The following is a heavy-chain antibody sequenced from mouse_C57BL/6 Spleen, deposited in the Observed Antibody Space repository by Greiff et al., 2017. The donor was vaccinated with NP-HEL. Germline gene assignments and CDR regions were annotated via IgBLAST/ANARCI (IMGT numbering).Heavy chain of an antibody. CDR2: ISSGGDYI. Sequence: EVKLVESGEGLVKPGGSLKLSCAASGFTFSSYAMSWVRQTPEKRLEWVAYISSGGDYIYYADTGKGRFTISRDNARNTLYLQMSSLKSEDTAMYYCTRDRALLRYFDVWGTGTTVTVSS. V-gene: IGHV5-9-1*02. CDR3: TRDRALLRYFDV. J-gene: IGHJ1*03. CDR1: GFTFSSYA. D-gene: IGHD1-2*01.